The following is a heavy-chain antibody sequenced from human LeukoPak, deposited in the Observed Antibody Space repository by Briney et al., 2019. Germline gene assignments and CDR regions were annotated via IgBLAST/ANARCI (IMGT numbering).Heavy chain of an antibody. V-gene: IGHV3-43*02. J-gene: IGHJ5*02. Sequence: GGSLSLSCAASGFTFDDYAMHWVRQAPGKGLEWVSLISGDDSSTYYADSVKGRFTISRDNGKNSLYLQMNSLRTEDTAWYYCAKDGTGYSSGWYSWFDPWGQGTLVTVSS. CDR2: ISGDDSST. CDR1: GFTFDDYA. D-gene: IGHD6-19*01. CDR3: AKDGTGYSSGWYSWFDP.